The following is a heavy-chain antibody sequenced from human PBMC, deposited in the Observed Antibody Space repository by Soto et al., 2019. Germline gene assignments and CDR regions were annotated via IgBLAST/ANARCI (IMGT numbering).Heavy chain of an antibody. D-gene: IGHD2-2*01. Sequence: GGSLRLSCAASGFTFSSYAMSWVRQAPGKGLEWVSAISGSGGSTYYAESVKGRFTISRDNSKNRLYLQMNSLGAEDTAVYYCAKRSTSSTSHNWFDPWGQGTLVTVSS. J-gene: IGHJ5*02. V-gene: IGHV3-23*01. CDR3: AKRSTSSTSHNWFDP. CDR1: GFTFSSYA. CDR2: ISGSGGST.